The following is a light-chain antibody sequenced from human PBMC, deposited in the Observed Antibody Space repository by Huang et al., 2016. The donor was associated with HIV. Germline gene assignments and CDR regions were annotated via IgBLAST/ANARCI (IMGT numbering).Light chain of an antibody. CDR2: DAS. V-gene: IGKV3-15*01. CDR3: QQYNNWPPWT. Sequence: EVVMTQSPVTLSVSPGERATLSCRASQSVNNKLAWFQQKPGQAHRLLIHDASSRATGIPDRFSGSGSGTEFTLTISSLQSEDFAVYYCQQYNNWPPWTFGQGTKVEIK. CDR1: QSVNNK. J-gene: IGKJ1*01.